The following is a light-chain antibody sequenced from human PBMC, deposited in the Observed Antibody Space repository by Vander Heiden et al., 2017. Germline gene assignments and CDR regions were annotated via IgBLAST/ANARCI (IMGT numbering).Light chain of an antibody. CDR3: QQRSNWPPKT. CDR1: QSVSSY. J-gene: IGKJ2*01. Sequence: EIVLTQSPATLSLSPGERATLSCRASQSVSSYLAWYQQKPGQAPRPLIYDASNRATGIPARFSGSGSGTDFTLTISSLEPEDFAVYYCQQRSNWPPKTFGQGTKLEIK. V-gene: IGKV3-11*01. CDR2: DAS.